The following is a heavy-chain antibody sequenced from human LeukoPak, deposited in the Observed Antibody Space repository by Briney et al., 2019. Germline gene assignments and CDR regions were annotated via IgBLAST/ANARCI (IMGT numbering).Heavy chain of an antibody. CDR3: ARGLKWPTSYYHMDV. Sequence: GGSLRLSCAASGFTFSDHSMCWIRQAPGKGLEWVSYLTSTGQTIYYSDSVKGRFTISRDNAKNSLFLQLNSLRADDTAVYLCARGLKWPTSYYHMDVWGKGTTVTVSS. CDR2: LTSTGQTI. D-gene: IGHD5-12*01. J-gene: IGHJ6*03. V-gene: IGHV3-11*01. CDR1: GFTFSDHS.